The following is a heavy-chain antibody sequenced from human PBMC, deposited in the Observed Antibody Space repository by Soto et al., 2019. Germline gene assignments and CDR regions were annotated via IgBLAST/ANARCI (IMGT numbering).Heavy chain of an antibody. CDR1: GGSISSGDYY. Sequence: SETLSLTCTVSGGSISSGDYYWSWIRQPPGKGLEWIGYIYYSGSTYYNPSLKSRFTISVDTSKNQFSLKLSSVTAADTAVYYCATSTIFGKAFDYWGQGTTVTVSS. CDR3: ATSTIFGKAFDY. V-gene: IGHV4-30-4*01. J-gene: IGHJ4*03. D-gene: IGHD3-3*01. CDR2: IYYSGST.